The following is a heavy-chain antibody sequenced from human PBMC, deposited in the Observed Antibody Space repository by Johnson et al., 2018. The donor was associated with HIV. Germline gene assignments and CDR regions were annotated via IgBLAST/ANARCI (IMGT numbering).Heavy chain of an antibody. D-gene: IGHD3-3*01. J-gene: IGHJ3*02. CDR1: GFTFSSYA. Sequence: QVQLVESGGGVVQPGRPLRLSCAASGFTFSSYAMHWVRQAPGKGLEWVAVISYDGSNKYYADSVKGRFTISRDNSKNTLYLQMNSLRAEDTAVYYCARDRRDDFWSGYSHGFDIWGQGTMVTVSS. CDR2: ISYDGSNK. V-gene: IGHV3-30-3*01. CDR3: ARDRRDDFWSGYSHGFDI.